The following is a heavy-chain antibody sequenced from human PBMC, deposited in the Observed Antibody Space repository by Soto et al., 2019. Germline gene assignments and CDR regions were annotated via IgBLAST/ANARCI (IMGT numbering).Heavy chain of an antibody. J-gene: IGHJ5*01. V-gene: IGHV3-30*18. D-gene: IGHD3-3*01. CDR1: GFTFSRYA. Sequence: GGSLRLSCAASGFTFSRYAIHWVRQAPGKGLEWVADVSFDGSHKTYAVPVRGRFTISRDNSKKTVYLQMNSLRAEDTALYYCAKLGDAVSGYFDFCRQGTQITVSS. CDR2: VSFDGSHK. CDR3: AKLGDAVSGYFDF.